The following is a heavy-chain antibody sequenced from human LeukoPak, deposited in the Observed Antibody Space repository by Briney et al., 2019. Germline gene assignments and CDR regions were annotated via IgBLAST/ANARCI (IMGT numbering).Heavy chain of an antibody. CDR3: ARGYYDILTGYYSGHPGLSDY. CDR1: GYTFTSYG. V-gene: IGHV1-18*01. D-gene: IGHD3-9*01. Sequence: GSVKDSCKASGYTFTSYGISGVRQAPGQGLEWMGRISAYNGNTNYAQKLQGRVTMTTDTSTSTAYMELRRLRSDDTAVYYGARGYYDILTGYYSGHPGLSDYWGQGTLVTVSS. CDR2: ISAYNGNT. J-gene: IGHJ4*02.